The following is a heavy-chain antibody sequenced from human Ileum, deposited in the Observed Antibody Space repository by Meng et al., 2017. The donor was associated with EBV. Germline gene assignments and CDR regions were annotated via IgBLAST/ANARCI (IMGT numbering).Heavy chain of an antibody. CDR3: ARAGNGGSYYFTY. CDR1: GGTFSTYA. CDR2: ISAYNGNT. Sequence: QVQLVRRGAEVKKPGSTVKVAWKASGGTFSTYAISWVRQAPGQGLEWMGWISAYNGNTNYAQNLQGRVTMTTDTSTGTAYMEVRSLRSDDTAVYYCARAGNGGSYYFTYWGQGTLVTVSS. D-gene: IGHD1-26*01. V-gene: IGHV1-18*01. J-gene: IGHJ4*02.